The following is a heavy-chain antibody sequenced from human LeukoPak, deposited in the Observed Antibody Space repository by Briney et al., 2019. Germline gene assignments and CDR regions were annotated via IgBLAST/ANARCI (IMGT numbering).Heavy chain of an antibody. J-gene: IGHJ4*02. CDR1: GFTFSSYG. Sequence: PGRSLRLSCAASGFTFSSYGMHWVRQAPGKGLEWVAVIWYDGSNKYYADSVKGRFTISRDNSKNTLYLQMNSLRAEDTAVYYCARGLVTYSSGWYGDYFDYWGQGTLATVSS. CDR2: IWYDGSNK. CDR3: ARGLVTYSSGWYGDYFDY. V-gene: IGHV3-33*01. D-gene: IGHD6-19*01.